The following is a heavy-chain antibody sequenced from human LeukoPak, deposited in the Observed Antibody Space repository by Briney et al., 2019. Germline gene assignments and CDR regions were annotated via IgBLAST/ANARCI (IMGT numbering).Heavy chain of an antibody. CDR2: IKEDGNEK. CDR3: ARGRFNYGWGLDV. V-gene: IGHV3-7*03. CDR1: GFIFSKYW. D-gene: IGHD3-16*01. Sequence: QPGGSLRLSCAASGFIFSKYWMSWVRQAPGKGLEWVANIKEDGNEKSYVDSVKGRFTISRDNAETSLYLQMNFLRAEDTAVYFCARGRFNYGWGLDVWGQGTTVTISS. J-gene: IGHJ6*02.